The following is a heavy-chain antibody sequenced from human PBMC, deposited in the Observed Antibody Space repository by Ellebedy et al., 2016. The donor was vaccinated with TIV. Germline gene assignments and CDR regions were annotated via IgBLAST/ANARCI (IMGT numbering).Heavy chain of an antibody. Sequence: GESLKISCAAPGFTLSNYWMSWVRQAPGKGMEWVANIKEDGSEKYYMDSVKGRFTISRANAKNSLYLQMNSLRAEDTAVYYCARDRLVGYHAFDIWGQGTMVTVSS. J-gene: IGHJ3*02. CDR2: IKEDGSEK. CDR1: GFTLSNYW. CDR3: ARDRLVGYHAFDI. D-gene: IGHD6-25*01. V-gene: IGHV3-7*01.